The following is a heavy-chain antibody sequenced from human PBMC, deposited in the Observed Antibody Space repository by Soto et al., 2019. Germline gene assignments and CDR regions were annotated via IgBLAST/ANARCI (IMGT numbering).Heavy chain of an antibody. J-gene: IGHJ2*01. V-gene: IGHV1-69*13. CDR3: ARAGVTPRGYFDL. CDR2: IIPIFGTA. D-gene: IGHD2-21*02. Sequence: GASVKVSCKASGGTFSSFAISWMRQAPGQGLEWTGGIIPIFGTANYAQKFQGRVTITADESTSTAYMELSSLRSEDTAVYYCARAGVTPRGYFDLWGRGTLVTVSS. CDR1: GGTFSSFA.